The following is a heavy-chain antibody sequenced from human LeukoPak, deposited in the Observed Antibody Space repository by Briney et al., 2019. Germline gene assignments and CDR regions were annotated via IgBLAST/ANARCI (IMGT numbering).Heavy chain of an antibody. CDR1: GFTFSSYA. J-gene: IGHJ4*02. D-gene: IGHD3-3*01. Sequence: GGSLRLSCAASGFTFSSYAMSWVRQAPGKGLEWVSAISGSGGSTYYADSVKGRFTISRDNSKNTLYLQMNSLRAEDTAVYYCAKDVTYYDFWSGLFDYWGQGTLVTVSS. CDR2: ISGSGGST. V-gene: IGHV3-23*01. CDR3: AKDVTYYDFWSGLFDY.